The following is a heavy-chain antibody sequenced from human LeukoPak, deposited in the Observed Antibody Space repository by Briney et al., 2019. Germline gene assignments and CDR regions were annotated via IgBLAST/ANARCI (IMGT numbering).Heavy chain of an antibody. CDR3: AREWASKMAGSHYFDY. J-gene: IGHJ4*02. Sequence: SVKVSCKASGGTFSSYAISWVRQAPGQGLEWMGGIIPIFGTANYAQKFQGRVTITADESTSTAYMELSSLRSEDTAVYYCAREWASKMAGSHYFDYWGQGTLVTVSS. V-gene: IGHV1-69*13. D-gene: IGHD5-24*01. CDR2: IIPIFGTA. CDR1: GGTFSSYA.